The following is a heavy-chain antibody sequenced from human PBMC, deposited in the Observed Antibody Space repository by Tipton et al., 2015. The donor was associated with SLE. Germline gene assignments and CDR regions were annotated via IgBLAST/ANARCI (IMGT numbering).Heavy chain of an antibody. CDR2: ISWNSGSI. Sequence: SLRLSCAASGFTFDDYAMHWVRQVPGKGLEWVSGISWNSGSIGYADSVKGRFTISRDNAKNSLYLQMNSLRAEDTALYYCAKDGDGDNYDSSGYPKYFQEWGQGTLVTVPS. CDR1: GFTFDDYA. CDR3: AKDGDGDNYDSSGYPKYFQE. D-gene: IGHD3-22*01. J-gene: IGHJ1*01. V-gene: IGHV3-9*01.